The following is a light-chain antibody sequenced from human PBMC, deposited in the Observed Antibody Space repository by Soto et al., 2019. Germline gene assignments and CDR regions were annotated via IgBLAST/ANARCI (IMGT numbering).Light chain of an antibody. CDR1: QSVSSN. Sequence: EIVIKQSPSTLSVSPGERATLSCRASQSVSSNLAWYQQKPGQAPRLLIYGASSRATGIPDRFSGSGSGTDFTLTISRLEPEDFAVYYCQKYGSSPPITFGQGTRLEIK. CDR2: GAS. V-gene: IGKV3-20*01. J-gene: IGKJ5*01. CDR3: QKYGSSPPIT.